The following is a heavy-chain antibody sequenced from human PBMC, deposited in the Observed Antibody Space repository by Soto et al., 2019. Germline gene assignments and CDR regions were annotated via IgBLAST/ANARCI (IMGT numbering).Heavy chain of an antibody. CDR3: ARRALPDFYYMDV. V-gene: IGHV3-64*01. CDR2: ISSNGVGT. J-gene: IGHJ6*03. Sequence: EVQLAESGGGLAQPGGSLRLSCAASGFTLSGYAMDWVRQAPGKGLEYVSGISSNGVGTYYANSVQGRFTISRDNSKNTVYLRMGSLRPEDMAVYYCARRALPDFYYMDVWGKGTTVTVSS. CDR1: GFTLSGYA.